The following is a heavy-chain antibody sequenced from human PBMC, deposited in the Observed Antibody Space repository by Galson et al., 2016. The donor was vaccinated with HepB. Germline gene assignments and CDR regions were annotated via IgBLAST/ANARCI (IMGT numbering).Heavy chain of an antibody. D-gene: IGHD5-24*01. V-gene: IGHV3-48*01. CDR1: GFTFSRYS. CDR2: ISSSAGAI. Sequence: SLRLSCAASGFTFSRYSLNWVRQAPGKGLEWLSYISSSAGAIHYADSVKGRFTISRDNAKNSLYLQMNSLRVEDTAVYYCARVDPQTQQSRDYSMAQDYWGQGTRVTVSS. CDR3: ARVDPQTQQSRDYSMAQDY. J-gene: IGHJ4*02.